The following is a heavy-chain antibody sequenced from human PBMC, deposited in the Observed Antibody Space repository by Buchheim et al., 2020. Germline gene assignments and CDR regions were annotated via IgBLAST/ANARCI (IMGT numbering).Heavy chain of an antibody. V-gene: IGHV4-31*03. Sequence: QVQLQESGPGLVKPSQTLSLTCTVSGGSISSGGYYWSWIRQHPGKGLEWIGYIYYSGSTYYNPSLKSRVTISVDTSKNQFSLKLSSVTGADTAVYCCARGQGVWSKPYDSGGKVYFQHWGQGTL. CDR2: IYYSGST. CDR3: ARGQGVWSKPYDSGGKVYFQH. D-gene: IGHD3-22*01. J-gene: IGHJ1*01. CDR1: GGSISSGGYY.